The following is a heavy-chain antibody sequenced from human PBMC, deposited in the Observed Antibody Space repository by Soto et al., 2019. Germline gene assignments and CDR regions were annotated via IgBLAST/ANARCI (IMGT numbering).Heavy chain of an antibody. Sequence: SETLSLTCTVSGGSISSGDYYWSWIRQPPGKGLEWIGYIYYSGSTYYNPSLKSRVTISVDTSKNQFSLKLSSVTAADTAVYYCARVRIGSWYPWYFDYWGQGTLVTVSS. CDR3: ARVRIGSWYPWYFDY. CDR2: IYYSGST. V-gene: IGHV4-30-4*01. CDR1: GGSISSGDYY. J-gene: IGHJ4*02. D-gene: IGHD6-13*01.